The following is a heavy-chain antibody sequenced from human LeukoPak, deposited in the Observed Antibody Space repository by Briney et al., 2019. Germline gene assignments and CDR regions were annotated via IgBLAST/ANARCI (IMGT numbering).Heavy chain of an antibody. J-gene: IGHJ4*02. CDR2: IYYSGST. Sequence: PSETLSLTCTVSGGSISSSSYYWGWIRQPPGKGLEWIGSIYYSGSTYYNPSLKSRVTISVDTSKNQFSLKLSSVTAADTAVYYCARHGRYYARDGYWGQGTLVTVSS. CDR1: GGSISSSSYY. D-gene: IGHD3-10*02. CDR3: ARHGRYYARDGY. V-gene: IGHV4-39*01.